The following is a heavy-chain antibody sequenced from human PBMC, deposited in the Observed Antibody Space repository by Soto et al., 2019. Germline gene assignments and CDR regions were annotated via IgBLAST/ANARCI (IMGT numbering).Heavy chain of an antibody. CDR1: GFTVSSYA. Sequence: EVQLLESGGGLVQPGGSLRLSCAASGFTVSSYAMSWVRQAPGKGLEWVSVISGSGSTYSADSVKGRFTISRDSSKNTVYLQMNSLRAEDTAVYYCAKALRFTFTTGYYMDVWVRGTTVTVSS. D-gene: IGHD3-16*01. CDR3: AKALRFTFTTGYYMDV. J-gene: IGHJ6*03. CDR2: ISGSGST. V-gene: IGHV3-23*01.